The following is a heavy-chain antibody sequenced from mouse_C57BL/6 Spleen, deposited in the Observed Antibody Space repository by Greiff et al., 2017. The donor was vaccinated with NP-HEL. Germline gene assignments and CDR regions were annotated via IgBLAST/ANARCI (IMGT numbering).Heavy chain of an antibody. Sequence: QVQLQQPGAELVRPGTSVKLSCKASGYTFTSYWMHWVKQRPGQGLEWIGVIDPSDSYTNYNQKFKGKATLTVDTSSSTAYMQLSSLTSEDSAVYYCARSYGSGAMDYWGQGTSVTVSS. D-gene: IGHD1-1*01. CDR2: IDPSDSYT. J-gene: IGHJ4*01. CDR3: ARSYGSGAMDY. CDR1: GYTFTSYW. V-gene: IGHV1-59*01.